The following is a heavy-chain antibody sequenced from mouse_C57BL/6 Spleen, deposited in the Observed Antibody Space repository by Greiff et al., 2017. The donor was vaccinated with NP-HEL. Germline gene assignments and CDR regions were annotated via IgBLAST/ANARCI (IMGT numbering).Heavy chain of an antibody. CDR2: IHPNSGST. J-gene: IGHJ3*01. CDR3: ARLSGYDGWFAY. CDR1: GYTFTSYW. D-gene: IGHD2-2*01. V-gene: IGHV1-64*01. Sequence: VQLQQPGAELVKPGASVKLSCKASGYTFTSYWMHWVKQRPGQGLEWIGMIHPNSGSTNYNEKFKSKATLTVDKSSSTAYMQLSSLTSEDSAVYYCARLSGYDGWFAYWGQGTLVTVSA.